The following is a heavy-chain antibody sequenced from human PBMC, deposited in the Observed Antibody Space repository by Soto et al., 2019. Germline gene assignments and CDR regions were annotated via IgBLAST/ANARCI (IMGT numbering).Heavy chain of an antibody. V-gene: IGHV3-30*18. J-gene: IGHJ4*02. D-gene: IGHD3-16*02. Sequence: GGSLRLSCVAAGFTFSSYAMHWVRQAPGKGLEWVAIMSYDGNNQYYAGSVKGRFTISRDNFKNTLYLQMNSLRAEDTAVYYCAKALGELSPESFDYWGQGILVTVSS. CDR3: AKALGELSPESFDY. CDR2: MSYDGNNQ. CDR1: GFTFSSYA.